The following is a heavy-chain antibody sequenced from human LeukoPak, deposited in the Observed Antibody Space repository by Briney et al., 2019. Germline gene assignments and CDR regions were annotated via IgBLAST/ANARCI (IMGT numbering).Heavy chain of an antibody. CDR2: INPKSGAA. CDR3: AKGAEAETSPLDF. V-gene: IGHV1-2*02. J-gene: IGHJ4*02. CDR1: GYIFSDYY. Sequence: ASVKVSCKASGYIFSDYYMHWVRQAPGQGLEWLGWINPKSGAADYAQQFRGRVTMTRDTSINTDYMEMKRVTSDDTAVYYCAKGAEAETSPLDFWGQGTLVTVSS. D-gene: IGHD6-13*01.